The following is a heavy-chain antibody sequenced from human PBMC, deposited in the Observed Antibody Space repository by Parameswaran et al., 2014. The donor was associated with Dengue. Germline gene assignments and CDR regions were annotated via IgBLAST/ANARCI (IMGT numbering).Heavy chain of an antibody. V-gene: IGHV3-30-3*01. J-gene: IGHJ4*02. CDR3: ARDRYYDSSGYYDY. CDR2: ISYDGSNK. D-gene: IGHD3-22*01. Sequence: AMPGVRQAPGKGLEWVAVISYDGSNKYYADSVKGRFTISRDNSKNTLYLQMNSLRAEDTAVYYCARDRYYDSSGYYDYWGQGTLVTVSS. CDR1: A.